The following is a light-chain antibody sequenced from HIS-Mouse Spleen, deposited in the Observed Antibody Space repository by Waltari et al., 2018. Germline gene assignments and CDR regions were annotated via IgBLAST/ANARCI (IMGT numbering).Light chain of an antibody. J-gene: IGLJ2*01. V-gene: IGLV2-14*03. Sequence: QSALTQPASVSGSPGQSTTIPCTGTSSDVGGYTYVSWYQQHPGKAPKLMIYDVSNRPSGVSNRFSGSKSGNTASLTISGLQAEDEADYYCSSYTSSSTEVFGGGTKLTVL. CDR1: SSDVGGYTY. CDR2: DVS. CDR3: SSYTSSSTEV.